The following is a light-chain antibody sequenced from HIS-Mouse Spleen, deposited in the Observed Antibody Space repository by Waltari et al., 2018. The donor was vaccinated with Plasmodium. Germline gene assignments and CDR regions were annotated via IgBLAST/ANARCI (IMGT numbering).Light chain of an antibody. CDR1: QSISSY. V-gene: IGKV1-39*01. CDR2: AAS. J-gene: IGKJ1*01. CDR3: QQNYNTWT. Sequence: DIQMTQSPSSLSASVGDRVTITCRASQSISSYLNWYQQKPGKAPKLLIYAASSLQSGVPSRFSGSGSGTDFTLTTSSLQPEDFATYYCQQNYNTWTFGQGTKVEIK.